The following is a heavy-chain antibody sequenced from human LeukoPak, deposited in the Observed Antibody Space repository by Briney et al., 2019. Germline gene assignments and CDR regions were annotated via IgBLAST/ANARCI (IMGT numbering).Heavy chain of an antibody. V-gene: IGHV3-11*01. D-gene: IGHD4-17*01. CDR1: GFTFSDYY. J-gene: IGHJ4*02. CDR2: ISSSGSTI. CDR3: ARDLRYSIYGDYAEYYFDY. Sequence: GGSLRLSCAASGFTFSDYYMSWIRQAPGKGLEWVSYISSSGSTIYYADSVKGRFTISRDNAKNSLYLQMNSLRAEDTAVYYCARDLRYSIYGDYAEYYFDYWGQGTLVTVSS.